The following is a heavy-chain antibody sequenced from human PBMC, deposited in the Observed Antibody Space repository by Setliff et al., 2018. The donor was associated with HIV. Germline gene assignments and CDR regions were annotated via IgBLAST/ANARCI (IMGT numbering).Heavy chain of an antibody. J-gene: IGHJ4*02. V-gene: IGHV4-61*02. CDR1: GGSIDSGNYD. CDR2: IYTRGST. Sequence: PSETLSLTCTASGGSIDSGNYDWNWVRQPGGKGLEWIGRIYTRGSTKYSPTFESRVTMSLDTSKNQFSLNLRSVTAADTAVYYCARATSGYDGYEYYFDYWGQGTLVTVSS. D-gene: IGHD5-12*01. CDR3: ARATSGYDGYEYYFDY.